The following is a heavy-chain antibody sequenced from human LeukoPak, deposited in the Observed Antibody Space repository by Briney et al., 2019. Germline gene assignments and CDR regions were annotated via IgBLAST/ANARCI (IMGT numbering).Heavy chain of an antibody. CDR2: IYTSGST. Sequence: SETLSLTXTVSGGSISSGSYYWSWIRQPAGKGLEWIGRIYTSGSTNYNPSLKSRVTISVDTSKNQFSLKLSSVTAADTAVYYCARVYSKLGYYYYYMDVWGKGTTVTVSS. V-gene: IGHV4-61*02. J-gene: IGHJ6*03. CDR3: ARVYSKLGYYYYYMDV. D-gene: IGHD4-11*01. CDR1: GGSISSGSYY.